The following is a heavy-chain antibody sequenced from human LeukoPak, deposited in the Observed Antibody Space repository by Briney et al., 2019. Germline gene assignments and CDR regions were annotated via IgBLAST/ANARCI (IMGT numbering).Heavy chain of an antibody. J-gene: IGHJ6*02. V-gene: IGHV4-59*01. Sequence: SETLSLTCTVSGGSISSYYWSWIRQPPGKGLEWIGYIYYSGSTNYNPSLKSRVTISVDTSKNQFSLKLSSVTAADTAVYYCARGPQDIVVVPAASIKYYYYYGMDVWGQGTTVTVSS. D-gene: IGHD2-2*01. CDR3: ARGPQDIVVVPAASIKYYYYYGMDV. CDR1: GGSISSYY. CDR2: IYYSGST.